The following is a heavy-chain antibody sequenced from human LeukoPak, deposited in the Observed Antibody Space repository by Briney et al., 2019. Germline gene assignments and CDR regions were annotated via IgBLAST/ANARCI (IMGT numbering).Heavy chain of an antibody. CDR3: ARDISGGDAFDV. J-gene: IGHJ3*01. V-gene: IGHV4-39*07. CDR1: YGSMSSGTFY. Sequence: PSETLSLTCTVSYGSMSSGTFYWGWIRQPPGKGLEWIGSVYRSGHTYYNPSLKSRVTIAVETSETQFSLRLTSMTAADTAVYFCARDISGGDAFDVWGQGTMVTVSS. CDR2: VYRSGHT. D-gene: IGHD3-10*01.